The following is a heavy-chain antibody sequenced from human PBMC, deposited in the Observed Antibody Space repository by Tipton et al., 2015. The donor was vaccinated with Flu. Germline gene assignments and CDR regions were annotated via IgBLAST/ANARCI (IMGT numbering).Heavy chain of an antibody. J-gene: IGHJ4*02. CDR1: GYTFTGYY. V-gene: IGHV1-2*06. Sequence: QMQLVQSGAEVKKPGASVKVSCKASGYTFTGYYMHWVRQAPGQGLEWMGRINPNSGGTNYAQKFQGRVTMTRDTSISTAYMELSRLRSDDTAVYYCARDDPPVRGVIIASPGESIDDYWGQGTLVTVSS. CDR3: ARDDPPVRGVIIASPGESIDDY. CDR2: INPNSGGT. D-gene: IGHD3-10*01.